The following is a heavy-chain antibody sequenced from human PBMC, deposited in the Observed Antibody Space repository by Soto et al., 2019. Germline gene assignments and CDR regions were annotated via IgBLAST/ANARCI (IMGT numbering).Heavy chain of an antibody. V-gene: IGHV1-69*01. J-gene: IGHJ5*02. CDR2: IIPVFGTV. CDR1: GGTFSNYA. D-gene: IGHD5-18*01. Sequence: QVRLVQSGAEVKKPGSSVKVSCKASGGTFSNYAITWLRLAPGQGLEWLGGIIPVFGTVNYAQKFHGRVTITADESTSTAYRELNRLRSEDTAVYYCARDNPYTDSFGNWFDPWGQGTLVIVS. CDR3: ARDNPYTDSFGNWFDP.